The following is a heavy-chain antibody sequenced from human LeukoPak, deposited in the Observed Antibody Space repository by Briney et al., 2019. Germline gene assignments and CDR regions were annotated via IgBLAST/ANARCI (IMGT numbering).Heavy chain of an antibody. V-gene: IGHV4-59*01. CDR2: IYYSGST. J-gene: IGHJ4*02. D-gene: IGHD3-16*01. CDR3: ARASLSFDY. Sequence: PSETLSLTCTGSGGSISSYYWSWIRQPPGKGLEWIGYIYYSGSTNYNPSLKSRVTISVDTSKNQFSLKLSSVTAADTAVYYCARASLSFDYWGQGTLVTVSS. CDR1: GGSISSYY.